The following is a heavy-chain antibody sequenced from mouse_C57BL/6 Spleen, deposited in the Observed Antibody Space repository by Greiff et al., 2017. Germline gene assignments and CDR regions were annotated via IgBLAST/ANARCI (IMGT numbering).Heavy chain of an antibody. V-gene: IGHV5-17*01. CDR3: AITTVVAPYAMDY. CDR1: GFTFSDYG. D-gene: IGHD1-1*01. CDR2: ISSGSSTI. J-gene: IGHJ4*01. Sequence: EVQRVESGGGLVKPGGSLKLSCAASGFTFSDYGMHWVRQAPEKGLEWVAYISSGSSTIYYADTVKGRFTISRDKAKNTLFLQMTSLRSEDTAMYYCAITTVVAPYAMDYWGQGTSVTVSS.